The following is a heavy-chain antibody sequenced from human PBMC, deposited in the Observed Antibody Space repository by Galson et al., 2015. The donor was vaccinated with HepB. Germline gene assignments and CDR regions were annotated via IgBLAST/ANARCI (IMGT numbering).Heavy chain of an antibody. D-gene: IGHD1-26*01. Sequence: SLRLSCAASGFTFSSYSMNWVRQAPGKGLEWVSSISSSSSYIYYADSVKGRFTISRDNAKSSLYLQMNSLRAEDTAVYYCASNSGSYYYFDYWGQGTLVTVSS. CDR1: GFTFSSYS. CDR3: ASNSGSYYYFDY. CDR2: ISSSSSYI. V-gene: IGHV3-21*01. J-gene: IGHJ4*02.